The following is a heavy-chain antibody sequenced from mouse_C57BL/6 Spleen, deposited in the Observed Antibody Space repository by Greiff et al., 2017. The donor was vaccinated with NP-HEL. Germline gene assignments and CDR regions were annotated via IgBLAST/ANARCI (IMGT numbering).Heavy chain of an antibody. D-gene: IGHD1-1*01. V-gene: IGHV3-6*01. CDR2: ISYDGSN. J-gene: IGHJ2*01. Sequence: ESGPGLVKPSQSLSLTCSVTGYSITSGYYWNWIRQFPGNKLEWMGYISYDGSNNYNPSLKNRISITRDTSKNQFFLKLNSVTTEDTATYYCAREEIYYYGSYYFDYWGQGTTLTVSS. CDR1: GYSITSGYY. CDR3: AREEIYYYGSYYFDY.